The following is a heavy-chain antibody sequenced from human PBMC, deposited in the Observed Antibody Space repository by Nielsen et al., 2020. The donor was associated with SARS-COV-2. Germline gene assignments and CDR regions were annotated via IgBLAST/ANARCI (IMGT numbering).Heavy chain of an antibody. D-gene: IGHD1-26*01. CDR2: ISGSGGST. CDR3: ARHWREGATFYWFFDL. CDR1: GFTFSSYA. Sequence: GGSLRLSCAASGFTFSSYAMSWVRQAPGKGLEWVSAISGSGGSTYYADSVKGRFTISRDNSKNTLYLQMNSPRPEDTAVYYCARHWREGATFYWFFDLWGRGTLVSVSS. J-gene: IGHJ2*01. V-gene: IGHV3-23*01.